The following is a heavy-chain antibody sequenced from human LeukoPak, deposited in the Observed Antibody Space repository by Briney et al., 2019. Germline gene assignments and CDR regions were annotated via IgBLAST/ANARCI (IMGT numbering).Heavy chain of an antibody. D-gene: IGHD2-15*01. CDR2: IYSGGST. V-gene: IGHV3-66*01. CDR1: GFTVSSNY. CDR3: AISWGYCSGGSCYPGPPGAFDI. Sequence: AGGSLRLSCAASGFTVSSNYMSWVRQAPGKGLEWVSVIYSGGSTYYADSVKGRFTISRDNSKNTLYLQMNSLRAEDTAVYYCAISWGYCSGGSCYPGPPGAFDIWGQGTMVTDSS. J-gene: IGHJ3*02.